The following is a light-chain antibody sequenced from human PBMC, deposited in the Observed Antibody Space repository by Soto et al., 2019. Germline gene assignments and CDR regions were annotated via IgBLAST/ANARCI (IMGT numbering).Light chain of an antibody. J-gene: IGKJ1*01. CDR1: QGISSW. CDR2: KAS. CDR3: QQYKT. V-gene: IGKV1-5*03. Sequence: DIQMTQSPSSLSASVGDRVTITCRGSQGISSWLAWYQQKPGKAPRLLIYKASSLASGVPSRFSGSGSGTEFTLTISSLQPDDFATYYCQQYKTFGQGTMVEIK.